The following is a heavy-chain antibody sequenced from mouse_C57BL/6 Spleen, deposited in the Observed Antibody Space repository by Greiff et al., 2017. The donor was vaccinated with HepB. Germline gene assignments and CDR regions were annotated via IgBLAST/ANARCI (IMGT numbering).Heavy chain of an antibody. CDR1: GYTFTSYW. V-gene: IGHV1-69*01. CDR3: ARGWVTRYFDY. CDR2: IDPSDSYT. J-gene: IGHJ2*01. Sequence: QVQLQQPGAELVMPGASVKLSCKASGYTFTSYWMHWVKQRPGQGLEWIGEIDPSDSYTNYNQKFKGKSTLTVHKSSSTAYMQLSSLTSEDSAVYYCARGWVTRYFDYWGQGTTLTVSS. D-gene: IGHD2-2*01.